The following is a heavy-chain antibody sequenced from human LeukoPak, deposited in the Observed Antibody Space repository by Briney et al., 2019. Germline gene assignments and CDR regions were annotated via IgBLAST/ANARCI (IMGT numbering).Heavy chain of an antibody. CDR1: GFTFSSYE. J-gene: IGHJ6*02. CDR3: ARYPDSSGYYYNYGMDV. V-gene: IGHV3-48*03. D-gene: IGHD3-22*01. Sequence: GGSLRLSCAASGFTFSSYEMNWVRQAPGKGLEWVSYISSSGSTIYYADSVKGRFTISRDNAKNSLYLQMNSLRAEDTAVYYCARYPDSSGYYYNYGMDVWGQGTTVTVSS. CDR2: ISSSGSTI.